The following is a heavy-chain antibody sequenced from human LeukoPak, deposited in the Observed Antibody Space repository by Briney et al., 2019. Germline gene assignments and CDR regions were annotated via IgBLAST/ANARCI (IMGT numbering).Heavy chain of an antibody. CDR2: ISSSGSTI. J-gene: IGHJ5*02. D-gene: IGHD3-16*01. CDR3: VRNTGWGIYNWFDP. CDR1: GFTFSDYY. Sequence: GGSLRLSCAASGFTFSDYYMSWIRQAPGKGLEWVSYISSSGSTIYYADSVKGRFTNSRDNAKNSLYLQMNSLRAEDTAVYYCVRNTGWGIYNWFDPWGQGTLVTVSS. V-gene: IGHV3-11*04.